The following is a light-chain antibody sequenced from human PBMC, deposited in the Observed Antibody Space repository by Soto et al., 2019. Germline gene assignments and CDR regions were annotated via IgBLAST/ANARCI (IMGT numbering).Light chain of an antibody. CDR3: QQYDNLPLT. Sequence: DIQMTQSTSSLSASVGDRVTITCQTSQDISNYLNWYQQKPGKAPKLLIYDAFNLEKGVPSRFSGSGSGTDFTFTISSLQPEDIATYYCQQYDNLPLTFGGGTKVEIK. CDR2: DAF. V-gene: IGKV1-33*01. J-gene: IGKJ4*02. CDR1: QDISNY.